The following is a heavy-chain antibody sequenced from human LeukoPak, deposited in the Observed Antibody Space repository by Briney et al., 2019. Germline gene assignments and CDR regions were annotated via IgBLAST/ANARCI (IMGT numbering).Heavy chain of an antibody. CDR3: ASQTSNYDILTGRGAFDI. D-gene: IGHD3-9*01. CDR1: GGSISSYY. Sequence: SETLSLTCPVAGGSISSYYWGWVRQPPGKGLEWIGYIYYSGSTNYNPSLKSRVTISVDTSKNQFSLKLSSVTEADPAVYNCASQTSNYDILTGRGAFDIWGQGTMVTVSS. V-gene: IGHV4-59*08. J-gene: IGHJ3*02. CDR2: IYYSGST.